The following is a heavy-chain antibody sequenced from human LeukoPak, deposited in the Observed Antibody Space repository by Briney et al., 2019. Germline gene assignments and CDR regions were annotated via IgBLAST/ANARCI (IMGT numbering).Heavy chain of an antibody. V-gene: IGHV1-46*01. CDR1: GYTFTSYY. D-gene: IGHD3-9*01. J-gene: IGHJ6*02. CDR2: INPSGGST. CDR3: ARDQHSNFDWLLSNGELYYYYGMDV. Sequence: GASVKVSCKASGYTFTSYYMHWVRQAPGQGLEWMGIINPSGGSTSYAQKFQGRVTMTRDTSTSTAYMELRSLRSDDTAVYYCARDQHSNFDWLLSNGELYYYYGMDVWGQGTTVTVSS.